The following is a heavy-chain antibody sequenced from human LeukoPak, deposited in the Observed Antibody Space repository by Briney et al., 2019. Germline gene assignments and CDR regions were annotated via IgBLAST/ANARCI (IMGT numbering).Heavy chain of an antibody. CDR1: GLTLTELS. J-gene: IGHJ4*02. V-gene: IGHV1-24*01. CDR3: ATDWVTGRGSSDY. D-gene: IGHD1-20*01. Sequence: ASVKFSCTVSGLTLTELSMHWVRQAPGQGLEWMGGFDPEDGETIYAQKFQGRVTMTEDTSTDTAYLELSSLRSEDTAVYYCATDWVTGRGSSDYWGQGTLVTVSS. CDR2: FDPEDGET.